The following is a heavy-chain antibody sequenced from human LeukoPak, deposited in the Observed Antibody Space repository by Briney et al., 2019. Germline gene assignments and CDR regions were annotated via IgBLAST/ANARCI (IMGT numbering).Heavy chain of an antibody. CDR1: GFTFSNYA. V-gene: IGHV3-23*01. Sequence: GGSLRLSCAASGFTFSNYAMSWVRQAPGKGLEWVSAISGSGGSTYYADSVKGRFTISRDNSKNALYLQMNSLRAEDTAVYYCAKHPYYDYVWGSYPPEDYWGHGTLVTVSS. CDR2: ISGSGGST. J-gene: IGHJ4*01. D-gene: IGHD3-16*02. CDR3: AKHPYYDYVWGSYPPEDY.